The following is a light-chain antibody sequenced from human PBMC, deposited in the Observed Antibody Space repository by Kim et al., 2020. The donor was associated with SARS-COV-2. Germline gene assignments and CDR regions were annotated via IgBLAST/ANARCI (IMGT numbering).Light chain of an antibody. J-gene: IGKJ2*01. CDR3: MQGTYWPYT. CDR1: QSPLYSDGNTY. V-gene: IGKV2-30*01. CDR2: KVS. Sequence: DVLMTQSPLSLPVTLGQPASISCRSSQSPLYSDGNTYLSWFQQRPGHSPRRLIYKVSNRDSGVPDRFSGSGSGTDFTLKISRLEAEDVGVYYCMQGTYWPYTFGQGTKLEI.